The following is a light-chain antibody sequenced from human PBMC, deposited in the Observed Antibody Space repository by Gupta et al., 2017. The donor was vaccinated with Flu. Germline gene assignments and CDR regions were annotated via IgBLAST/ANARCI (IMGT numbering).Light chain of an antibody. Sequence: SYELTQPPSVSVSPGQTARITCSGDALPNQYGYWFQQKPGQAHALLRKKDTERPSGIQDRFASYGSGKTAKWNIRGVQAEDEADSSWPSEGSPSTYGVFGAGTKVTVL. CDR2: KDT. V-gene: IGLV3-25*03. CDR1: ALPNQY. CDR3: PSEGSPSTYGV. J-gene: IGLJ1*01.